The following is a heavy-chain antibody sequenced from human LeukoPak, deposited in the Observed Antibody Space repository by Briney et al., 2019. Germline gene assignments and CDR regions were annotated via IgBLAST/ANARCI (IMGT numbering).Heavy chain of an antibody. V-gene: IGHV4-30-2*01. CDR2: IYHSGST. J-gene: IGHJ5*02. CDR1: GGSISSGGYY. Sequence: SETLSLTCTVSGGSISSGGYYWSWIRQPPGKGLEWIGYIYHSGSTYYNPSLKSRVTISVDRSKNQFSLKLSSATAADTAVYYCARGATIFGVVIGWFDPWGQGTLVTVSS. D-gene: IGHD3-3*01. CDR3: ARGATIFGVVIGWFDP.